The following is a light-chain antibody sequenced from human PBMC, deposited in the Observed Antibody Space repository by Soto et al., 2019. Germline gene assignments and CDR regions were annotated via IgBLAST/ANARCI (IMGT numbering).Light chain of an antibody. Sequence: IVLTQSPGILSLSPGERATLSCRASQSVSNDFLAWYQQRPGQAPRLLIYRASTRAPGIPARFSGSGSGTEFTLTISSLQSEDFTVYSCLQYHNLWAFGQGTKVDIK. J-gene: IGKJ1*01. CDR2: RAS. CDR1: QSVSNDF. CDR3: LQYHNLWA. V-gene: IGKV3-15*01.